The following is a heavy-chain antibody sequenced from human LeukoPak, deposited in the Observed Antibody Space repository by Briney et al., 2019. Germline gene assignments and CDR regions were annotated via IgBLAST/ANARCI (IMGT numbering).Heavy chain of an antibody. CDR3: ARSLRFLEWLLPFDY. V-gene: IGHV3-30-3*01. J-gene: IGHJ4*02. D-gene: IGHD3-3*01. CDR1: GFTFSSYA. Sequence: PGGSLRLSCAASGFTFSSYAMHWVRQAPGKGLEWVAVISYDGSNKYYADSVKGRFTISRDNSKNTLYLQMNSLRAEDTAVYYCARSLRFLEWLLPFDYWGQGTLVTVSP. CDR2: ISYDGSNK.